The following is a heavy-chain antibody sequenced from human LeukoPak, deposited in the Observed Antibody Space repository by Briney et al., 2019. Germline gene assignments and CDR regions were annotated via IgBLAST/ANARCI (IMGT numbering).Heavy chain of an antibody. CDR1: GSTVSSNY. V-gene: IGHV3-66*01. D-gene: IGHD3-22*01. J-gene: IGHJ4*02. CDR3: AREYDSSGYYYFDY. CDR2: IYSGGST. Sequence: GGSLRLSCAASGSTVSSNYMSWVRQAPGKGLEWVSVIYSGGSTYYADSVKGRFTISRDNSKNTLYLQMNSLRAGDTAVYYCAREYDSSGYYYFDYWGQGTLVTVSS.